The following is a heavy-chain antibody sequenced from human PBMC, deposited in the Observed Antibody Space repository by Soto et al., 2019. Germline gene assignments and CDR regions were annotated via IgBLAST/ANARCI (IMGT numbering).Heavy chain of an antibody. V-gene: IGHV4-59*02. CDR2: IYYSGST. D-gene: IGHD3-10*01. J-gene: IGHJ2*01. Sequence: PSETLSLTCAVYGGSVNGYYWNWIRQPPGKGLEWIGYIYYSGSTNYNPSLKSRVTISVDTSKNQFSLKLSSVTAADTAVYYCARSRGLWFGELSWYFDLWGRGTLVTVSS. CDR3: ARSRGLWFGELSWYFDL. CDR1: GGSVNGYY.